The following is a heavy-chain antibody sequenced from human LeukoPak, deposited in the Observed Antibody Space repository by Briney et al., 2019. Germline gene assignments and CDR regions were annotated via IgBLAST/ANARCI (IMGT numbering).Heavy chain of an antibody. CDR2: MYHSGIT. V-gene: IGHV4-38-2*02. D-gene: IGHD3-10*01. J-gene: IGHJ5*02. CDR3: ARLTPGKNWFDP. Sequence: SETVSLTCTVSGYSINSAYYWGWIRQPPGKGLEWIGTMYHSGITYYNLSLKSRVTISVDTSKNQFSLKLNSVTAADTAVYYCARLTPGKNWFDPWGHGTLVTVS. CDR1: GYSINSAYY.